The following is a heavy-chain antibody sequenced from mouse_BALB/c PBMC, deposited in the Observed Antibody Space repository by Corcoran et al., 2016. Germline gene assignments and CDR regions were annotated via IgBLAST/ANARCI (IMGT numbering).Heavy chain of an antibody. CDR2: IFPGSGNT. J-gene: IGHJ3*01. CDR3: ARGENQFAY. Sequence: QIQLVQSGPELVKPGASVKISCKASGYSFTSYYIHWVKQRPGQGLEWIGWIFPGSGNTKYNEKFKGKATLTADTSSSTAYMQLSSLTSEDSAVYFCARGENQFAYWGQGTLVTVSA. V-gene: IGHV1-66*01. CDR1: GYSFTSYY.